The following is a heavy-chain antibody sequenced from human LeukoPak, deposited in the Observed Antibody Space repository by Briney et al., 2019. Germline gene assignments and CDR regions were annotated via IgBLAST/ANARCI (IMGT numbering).Heavy chain of an antibody. Sequence: ASVKVSCKVSGYTSTDYYIHWVRQAPGQGLEWMGIINPSGGSTSYAQKFQGRVTMTRDTSTSTVYMELSSLRSEDTAVYYCARRGRYNWNYFSLDYWGQGTLVTVSS. V-gene: IGHV1-46*01. CDR2: INPSGGST. CDR1: GYTSTDYY. J-gene: IGHJ4*02. CDR3: ARRGRYNWNYFSLDY. D-gene: IGHD1-7*01.